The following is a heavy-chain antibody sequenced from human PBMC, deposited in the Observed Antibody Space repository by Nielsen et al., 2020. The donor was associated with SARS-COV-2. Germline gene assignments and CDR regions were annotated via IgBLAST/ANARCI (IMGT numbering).Heavy chain of an antibody. D-gene: IGHD6-13*01. CDR3: ARPYSSSDAFDI. CDR1: GGTFSSYA. CDR2: MNPNSGNT. Sequence: ASVKVSCKASGGTFSSYAINWVRQATGQGLEWMGWMNPNSGNTGYAQKFQGRVTMTRNTSISTAYMELSSLRSEDTAVYYCARPYSSSDAFDIWGQGTMVTVSS. J-gene: IGHJ3*02. V-gene: IGHV1-8*02.